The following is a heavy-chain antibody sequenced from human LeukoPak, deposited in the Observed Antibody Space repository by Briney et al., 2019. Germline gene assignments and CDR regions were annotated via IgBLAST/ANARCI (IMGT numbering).Heavy chain of an antibody. CDR1: GFTISNYY. CDR3: AKDLYGGYGLSLDY. D-gene: IGHD5-12*01. Sequence: GGSLRLSCAASGFTISNYYMSWVRQAPGKGLEWVSAISGSGGSTYYADSVKGRFTISRDNSKNTLYLQMNSLRAEDTAVYYCAKDLYGGYGLSLDYWGQGTLVTVSS. CDR2: ISGSGGST. J-gene: IGHJ4*02. V-gene: IGHV3-23*01.